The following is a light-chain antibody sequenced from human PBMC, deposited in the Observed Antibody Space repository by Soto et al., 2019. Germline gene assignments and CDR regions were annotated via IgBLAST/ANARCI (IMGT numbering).Light chain of an antibody. J-gene: IGLJ2*01. V-gene: IGLV2-14*01. CDR2: DVT. CDR3: SSYTTIKTVI. CDR1: SSDVGAYNY. Sequence: QSVLAQPASVSGSPGQSITISCTGTSSDVGAYNYVSWYHQHHPGKAPELIIYDVTDRPSGVSTRFSGSKSGNTASLTISGLQAEDDGDYYCSSYTTIKTVIFGGGTKLTVL.